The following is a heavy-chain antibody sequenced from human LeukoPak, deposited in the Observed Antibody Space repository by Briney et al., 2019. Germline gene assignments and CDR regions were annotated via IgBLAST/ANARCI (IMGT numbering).Heavy chain of an antibody. V-gene: IGHV3-30*18. CDR1: GFTFSSYG. CDR3: AKELRGYSYGLRNNWFDP. J-gene: IGHJ5*02. D-gene: IGHD5-18*01. Sequence: PGRSLRLSCAASGFTFSSYGMHWVRQAPGKGLEWVAVISYDGSNKYYADSVKGRFTISRDNSKNTLYLQMNNLRAEDTAVYYCAKELRGYSYGLRNNWFDPWGQGTLVTVSS. CDR2: ISYDGSNK.